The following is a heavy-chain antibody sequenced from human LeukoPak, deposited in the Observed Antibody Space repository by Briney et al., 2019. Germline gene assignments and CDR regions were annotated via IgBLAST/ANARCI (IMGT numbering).Heavy chain of an antibody. CDR2: INPSTGGT. CDR1: GYTFTGYY. Sequence: ASVKVSCKPSGYTFTGYYLHWVRQAPGQGLEWMRRINPSTGGTNYAQNFQGRVTMTRDASISTAYMELSRLTSDDTAVYYCARDNDLRPIVGATTFPNEFDYWGQGTLVTVSS. CDR3: ARDNDLRPIVGATTFPNEFDY. D-gene: IGHD1-26*01. J-gene: IGHJ4*02. V-gene: IGHV1-2*06.